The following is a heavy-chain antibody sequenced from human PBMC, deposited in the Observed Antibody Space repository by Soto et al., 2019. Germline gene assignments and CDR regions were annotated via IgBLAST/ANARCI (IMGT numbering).Heavy chain of an antibody. J-gene: IGHJ4*02. V-gene: IGHV4-34*01. CDR3: ARTRIRGMAAAGTPGFYY. D-gene: IGHD6-13*01. Sequence: SETLSLTCAVYGGSFSGYYWSWIRQPPGKGLEWIGEINHSGSTNYNPSLKSRVTISVDTSKNQFSLKLSSVTAADTAVYYCARTRIRGMAAAGTPGFYYWGQGTLVTVSS. CDR1: GGSFSGYY. CDR2: INHSGST.